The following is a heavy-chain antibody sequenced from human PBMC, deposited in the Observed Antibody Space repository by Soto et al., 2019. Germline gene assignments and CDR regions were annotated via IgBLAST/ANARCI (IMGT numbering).Heavy chain of an antibody. Sequence: DVQLLESGGGLVQPGGSLRLSCAASGFPFSRYAVTWVRQAPGKGLEWVSIINGDGDSTFYADSVKGRFTISRDNSKNTLYLQMNSLRAEDTAIYYCARPVDYWGQGTRVNVSS. CDR1: GFPFSRYA. CDR3: ARPVDY. J-gene: IGHJ4*02. V-gene: IGHV3-23*01. CDR2: INGDGDST.